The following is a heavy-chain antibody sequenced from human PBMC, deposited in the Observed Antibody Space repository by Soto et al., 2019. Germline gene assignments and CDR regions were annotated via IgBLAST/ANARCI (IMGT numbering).Heavy chain of an antibody. CDR1: SGSITNRDYY. CDR3: ARGYDILTGPLDY. V-gene: IGHV4-39*01. J-gene: IGHJ4*02. D-gene: IGHD3-9*01. Sequence: SETLSLTCTVSSGSITNRDYYWGWIRQPPGKGLEWIGIIYYSGSTYYNPSLKSRVTISVDTSKSQFSLNLNSVTAADTAVYYCARGYDILTGPLDYWGPGTLVTVSS. CDR2: IYYSGST.